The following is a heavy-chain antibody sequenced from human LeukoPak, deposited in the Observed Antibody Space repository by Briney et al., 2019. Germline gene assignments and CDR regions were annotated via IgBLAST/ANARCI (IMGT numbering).Heavy chain of an antibody. CDR1: GYTFTGYY. CDR2: INPNSGGT. CDR3: ARVKAQWLNSNDAFDI. Sequence: ASVKVSCKASGYTFTGYYMHWVRQAPGQGLEWMGWINPNSGGTNYAQKFQGRVTMTRDTSISTAYMELSRLRSDDTAVYYCARVKAQWLNSNDAFDIWGQGTMVTVSS. V-gene: IGHV1-2*02. D-gene: IGHD6-19*01. J-gene: IGHJ3*02.